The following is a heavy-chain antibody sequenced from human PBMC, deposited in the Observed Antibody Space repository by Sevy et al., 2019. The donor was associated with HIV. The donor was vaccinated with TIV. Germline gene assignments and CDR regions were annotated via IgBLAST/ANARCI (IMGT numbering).Heavy chain of an antibody. CDR1: GGTFSSYA. CDR2: IIPIFGTA. D-gene: IGHD3-22*01. CDR3: ARAKNYYDSSGYVGPFDY. Sequence: ASVKVSCKASGGTFSSYAISWVRQAPGQGLEWMGGIIPIFGTANYAQKFQGRVTITADESTSTAYMELSSLRSEDTAVSYCARAKNYYDSSGYVGPFDYWGQGTLVTVSS. V-gene: IGHV1-69*13. J-gene: IGHJ4*02.